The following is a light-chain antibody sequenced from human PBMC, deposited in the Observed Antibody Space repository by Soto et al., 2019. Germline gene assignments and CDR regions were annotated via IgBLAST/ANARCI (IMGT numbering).Light chain of an antibody. Sequence: EIVLTQSPGTLSLSPGKRATLSCRASQSVSSTSLAWYQQKPGQAPRLLIYGASSRAAGIPDRFSGSGSGTDFTLTISRLEPEDFALYYCQQYGRSAYTFGQGTRLEIK. CDR3: QQYGRSAYT. J-gene: IGKJ2*01. CDR1: QSVSSTS. V-gene: IGKV3-20*01. CDR2: GAS.